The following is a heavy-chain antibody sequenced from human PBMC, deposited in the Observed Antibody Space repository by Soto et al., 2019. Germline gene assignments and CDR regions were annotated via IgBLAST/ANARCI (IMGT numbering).Heavy chain of an antibody. CDR3: ARDVRGDGYKA. CDR2: IIPILGIA. J-gene: IGHJ5*02. D-gene: IGHD5-12*01. Sequence: VQLVQSGAEVKKPGSSVKVSCKASGGTFSSYTISWVRQAPGQGLEWMGRIIPILGIANYAQKFQGRVTITADKSTSTAYMELSSLRSEDTAVYYCARDVRGDGYKAWGQGTLVTVSS. V-gene: IGHV1-69*08. CDR1: GGTFSSYT.